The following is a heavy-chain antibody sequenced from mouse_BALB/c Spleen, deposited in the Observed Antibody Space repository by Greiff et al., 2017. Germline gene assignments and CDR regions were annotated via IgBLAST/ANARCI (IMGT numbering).Heavy chain of an antibody. J-gene: IGHJ4*01. CDR2: IDPANGNT. CDR3: AITTATPYAMDY. CDR1: GFNIKDTY. D-gene: IGHD1-2*01. Sequence: VQLQQSGAELVKPGASVKLSCTASGFNIKDTYMHWVKQRPEQGLEWIGRIDPANGNTKYDPKFQGKATITADTSSNTAYLQLSSLTSEDTAVYYCAITTATPYAMDYWGQGTSVTVSS. V-gene: IGHV14-3*02.